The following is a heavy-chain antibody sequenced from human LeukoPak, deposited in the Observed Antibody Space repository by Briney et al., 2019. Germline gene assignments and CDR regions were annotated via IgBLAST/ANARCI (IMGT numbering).Heavy chain of an antibody. J-gene: IGHJ4*02. CDR1: GLTLSSYW. Sequence: SGGSLRLSCAASGLTLSSYWMSWVRQAPGKGLEWVANIKQDGSEKNYVDSVKGRFTISRDNAKNTLYLQMNSLRAEDTAVYYCARDRGANYWGQGTLVTVSS. V-gene: IGHV3-7*05. CDR2: IKQDGSEK. CDR3: ARDRGANY.